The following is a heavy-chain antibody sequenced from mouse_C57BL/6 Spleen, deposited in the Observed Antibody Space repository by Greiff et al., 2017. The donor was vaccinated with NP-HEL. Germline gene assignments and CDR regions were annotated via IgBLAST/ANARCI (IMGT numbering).Heavy chain of an antibody. Sequence: VQLQQSGAELVKPGASVKISCKASGYAFSSYWMNWVKQRPGKGLEWIGQIYPGDGDTNYNGKFMGKATLTADKSSSTAYMQLSSLTSEDSAVYFCASGDYYGSTLDYWGQGTTLTVSS. CDR3: ASGDYYGSTLDY. V-gene: IGHV1-80*01. J-gene: IGHJ2*01. D-gene: IGHD1-1*01. CDR1: GYAFSSYW. CDR2: IYPGDGDT.